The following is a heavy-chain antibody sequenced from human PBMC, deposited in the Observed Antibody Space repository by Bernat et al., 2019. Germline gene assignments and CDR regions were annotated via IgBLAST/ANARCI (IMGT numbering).Heavy chain of an antibody. J-gene: IGHJ4*02. Sequence: EVQLVESGGGLVQPGGSLRLSCAASGFTFSDHYMDWVRQAPGKGLEWVGRTRNRADSYTTEYAASVKGRFTISRDDSENSLYLQMNSLKTDDTAVYYCTRVATITSYFFDYLGQGTLVTVSS. V-gene: IGHV3-72*01. CDR1: GFTFSDHY. CDR3: TRVATITSYFFDY. CDR2: TRNRADSYTT. D-gene: IGHD5-12*01.